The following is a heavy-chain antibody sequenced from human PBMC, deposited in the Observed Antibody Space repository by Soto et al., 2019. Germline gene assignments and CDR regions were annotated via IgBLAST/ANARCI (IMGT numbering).Heavy chain of an antibody. Sequence: SETLSLTCAVYGGSFSGYYWSWIRQPPGKGLEWIGEINHSGSTNYNPSPKSRVTISVDTSKNQFSLKLSSVTAADTAVYYCARDHYYGSGRMVYYYYGMDVWGQGTTVTVS. J-gene: IGHJ6*02. D-gene: IGHD3-10*01. CDR2: INHSGST. CDR1: GGSFSGYY. CDR3: ARDHYYGSGRMVYYYYGMDV. V-gene: IGHV4-34*01.